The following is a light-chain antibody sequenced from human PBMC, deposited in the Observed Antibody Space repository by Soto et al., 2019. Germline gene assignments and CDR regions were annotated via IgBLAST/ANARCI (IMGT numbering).Light chain of an antibody. Sequence: QSALTQPASVSGSPGQSITISCTGTSSDVGSYNLVSWYQQCPGKAPKLMIYEGSKRPSGVSNRFSGSQSGNTASLTISGLQAEDEADYYCCSYAGGSTFAFGGGTKVTVL. J-gene: IGLJ2*01. CDR3: CSYAGGSTFA. CDR2: EGS. V-gene: IGLV2-23*03. CDR1: SSDVGSYNL.